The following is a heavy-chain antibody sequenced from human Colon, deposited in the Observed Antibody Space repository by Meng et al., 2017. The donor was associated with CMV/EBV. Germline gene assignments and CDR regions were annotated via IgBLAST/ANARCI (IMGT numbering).Heavy chain of an antibody. J-gene: IGHJ5*02. CDR3: AKTIAPGTLARPFDP. V-gene: IGHV3-23*01. CDR1: GFDFKFYA. Sequence: GESLKISCAASGFDFKFYAMTWVRQAPGKGLEWVSLISGNGINTYYADSVKGRYTISRDNSRNTVFLQINSQRADDTAVYFCAKTIAPGTLARPFDPWGQGTLVTVSS. D-gene: IGHD6-6*01. CDR2: ISGNGINT.